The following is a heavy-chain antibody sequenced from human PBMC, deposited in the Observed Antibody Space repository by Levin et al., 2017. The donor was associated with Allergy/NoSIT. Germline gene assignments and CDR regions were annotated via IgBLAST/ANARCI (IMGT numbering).Heavy chain of an antibody. CDR1: GGSVSSGSYY. CDR3: AGDYYDFWSGENAFDI. D-gene: IGHD3-3*01. Sequence: SETLSLTCTVSGGSVSSGSYYWSWIRQPPGKGLEWIGYIYYSGSTNYNPSLKSRVTISVDTSKNQFSLKLSSVTAADTAVYYCAGDYYDFWSGENAFDIWGQGTMVTVSS. J-gene: IGHJ3*02. V-gene: IGHV4-61*01. CDR2: IYYSGST.